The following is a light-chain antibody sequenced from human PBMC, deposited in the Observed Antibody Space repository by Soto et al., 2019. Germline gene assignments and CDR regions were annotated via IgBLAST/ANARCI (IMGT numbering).Light chain of an antibody. J-gene: IGKJ5*01. CDR3: QQHNSWPPIT. V-gene: IGKV3-20*01. CDR1: QSVSSSY. CDR2: GAS. Sequence: VLTPPPRSLHLSPGDRATLSCRASQSVSSSYFAWYPQKPGQAPRLLIYGASSRATGIPDRFSGGAARTFIPPTSSMQSEDFAVDYCQQHNSWPPITFGQGTRLEI.